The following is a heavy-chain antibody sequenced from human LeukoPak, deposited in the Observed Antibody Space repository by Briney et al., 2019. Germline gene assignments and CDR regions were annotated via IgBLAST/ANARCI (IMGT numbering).Heavy chain of an antibody. J-gene: IGHJ6*02. V-gene: IGHV3-11*01. CDR1: GFTFSDYN. CDR3: ARSIGLTGGGVDV. CDR2: ITNGGSNI. D-gene: IGHD3-9*01. Sequence: PGGSLRLSCAASGFTFSDYNVNWVRQAPGKGLEWVSYITNGGSNIHHADSVKGRFTISRDNAKKTLYLQMNSLRAEDTAVYYCARSIGLTGGGVDVWGQGTTVTVSS.